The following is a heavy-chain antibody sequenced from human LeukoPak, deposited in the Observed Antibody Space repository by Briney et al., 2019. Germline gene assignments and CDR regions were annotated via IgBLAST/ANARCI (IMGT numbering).Heavy chain of an antibody. J-gene: IGHJ5*02. V-gene: IGHV4-4*07. D-gene: IGHD3-22*01. Sequence: SETLSLTCTVSGGSISSYYWSWIRQPAGKGLEWIGRIYTSGSTNYNPSLKSRVTMSVDTSKNQFSLKLSSVTAADTAVYYCARHYDSSGYSGNWFDPWGQGTLVTVSS. CDR1: GGSISSYY. CDR2: IYTSGST. CDR3: ARHYDSSGYSGNWFDP.